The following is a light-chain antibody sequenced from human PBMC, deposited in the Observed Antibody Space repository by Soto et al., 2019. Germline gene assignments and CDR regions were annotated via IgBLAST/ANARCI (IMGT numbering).Light chain of an antibody. Sequence: QSVLTQPPSVSGAPGQRVTISCTGSSSNIGAGYDVHWYQQLPGTAPKLLIYGNSNRPSGVPDRFSGSKSGTSASLAITGLLAEDEADDYCQSYDSSLGAFDVFGTGTKLTVL. CDR1: SSNIGAGYD. CDR3: QSYDSSLGAFDV. V-gene: IGLV1-40*01. J-gene: IGLJ1*01. CDR2: GNS.